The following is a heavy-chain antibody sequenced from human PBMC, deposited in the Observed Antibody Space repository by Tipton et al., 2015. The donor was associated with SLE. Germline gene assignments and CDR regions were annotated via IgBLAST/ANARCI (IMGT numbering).Heavy chain of an antibody. CDR3: ASGMTDYYYYMDV. D-gene: IGHD1-26*01. Sequence: QLVQSGAEVKKPGASVKVSCKASGYTFTSYAMHWVRQDPGQRLEWMGWINAGNGNTKCSQKFQGRVTITRDTSASTAYMELSSLRSEDTAVYYCASGMTDYYYYMDVWGKGATVTVSS. CDR1: GYTFTSYA. J-gene: IGHJ6*03. CDR2: INAGNGNT. V-gene: IGHV1-3*01.